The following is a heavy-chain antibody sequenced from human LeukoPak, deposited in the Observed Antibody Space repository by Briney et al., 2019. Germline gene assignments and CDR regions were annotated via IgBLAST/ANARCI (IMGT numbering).Heavy chain of an antibody. CDR3: ARDHDGDYFDY. CDR2: ITYDGSRK. D-gene: IGHD4-17*01. V-gene: IGHV3-30*04. J-gene: IGHJ4*02. Sequence: GRSLRLSCAASGFTLRSHAMHWVRQAPGKGLDWVAVITYDGSRKYYADSVKGRFTISRDNSKNTLYLQMNSLTIEDTAVYYCARDHDGDYFDYWGQGTLVTVS. CDR1: GFTLRSHA.